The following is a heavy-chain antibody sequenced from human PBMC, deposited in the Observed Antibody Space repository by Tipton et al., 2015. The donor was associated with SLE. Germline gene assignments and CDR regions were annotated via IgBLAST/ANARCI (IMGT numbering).Heavy chain of an antibody. D-gene: IGHD6-19*01. CDR1: GGSISSYY. Sequence: TLSLTCTVSGGSISSYYWSWIRQPAGKGLEWIGRIYTSGSTNYNPSLKSRVTISVDTSKNQFSLKLSSVTAADTAVYHCARQEAVAGIGYWGQGTLVTVSS. V-gene: IGHV4-4*07. CDR3: ARQEAVAGIGY. J-gene: IGHJ4*02. CDR2: IYTSGST.